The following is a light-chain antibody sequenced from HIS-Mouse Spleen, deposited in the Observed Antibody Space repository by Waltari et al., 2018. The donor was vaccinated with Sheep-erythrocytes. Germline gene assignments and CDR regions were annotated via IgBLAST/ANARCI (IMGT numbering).Light chain of an antibody. Sequence: QSALTQPASVSGPPGQSITISCTGTSSDVGRYNLVPWYQQHPGKAPKLMIYEGSKRPSGVSNRFSGSKSGNTASLTISGLQAEDEADYYCCSYAGSSTPWVFGGGTKLTVL. V-gene: IGLV2-23*01. CDR1: SSDVGRYNL. J-gene: IGLJ3*02. CDR3: CSYAGSSTPWV. CDR2: EGS.